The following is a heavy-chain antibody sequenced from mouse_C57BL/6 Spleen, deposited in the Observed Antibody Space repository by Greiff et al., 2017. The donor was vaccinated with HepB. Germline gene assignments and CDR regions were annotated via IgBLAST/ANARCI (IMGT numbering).Heavy chain of an antibody. J-gene: IGHJ4*01. CDR2: INPGSGGT. CDR1: GYAFTNYL. V-gene: IGHV1-54*01. Sequence: QVQLQQSGAELVRPGTSVKVSCKASGYAFTNYLIEWVKQRPGQGLEWIGVINPGSGGTNYNEKFKGKATLTADKSSSTAYMQLSSLTSEDSAVYFCARSGGYEDVYYAMDYWGQGTSVTVSS. D-gene: IGHD2-2*01. CDR3: ARSGGYEDVYYAMDY.